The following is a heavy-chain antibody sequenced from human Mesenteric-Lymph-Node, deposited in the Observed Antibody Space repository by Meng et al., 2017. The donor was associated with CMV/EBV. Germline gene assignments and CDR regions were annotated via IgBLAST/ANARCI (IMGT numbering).Heavy chain of an antibody. CDR2: VSHDGGST. V-gene: IGHV3-30*03. D-gene: IGHD3-10*01. Sequence: GESLKISCAASRFTFSSYDMHWLRKAPGKGLEWVAVVSHDGGSTDYADSVKGRFTISRDNSNNTLSLQMISLRPEDSAVYYCSRQLHYFGSGKHAPDYWGQGTLVTVSS. CDR1: RFTFSSYD. J-gene: IGHJ4*02. CDR3: SRQLHYFGSGKHAPDY.